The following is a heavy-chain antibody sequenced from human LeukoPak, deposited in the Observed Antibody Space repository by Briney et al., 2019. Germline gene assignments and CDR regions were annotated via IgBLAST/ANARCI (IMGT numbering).Heavy chain of an antibody. CDR3: ARDFDYGIAAAGIDWFDP. D-gene: IGHD6-13*01. CDR1: GFTFSSYA. J-gene: IGHJ5*02. Sequence: GRSLRLSCAASGFTFSSYAMHWVRQAPGKGLEWVAAISYDGSNKYYSDSVKGRVTISRDNSKNTLYLQMNSMRAEDTAVYYCARDFDYGIAAAGIDWFDPWGQGTLATVSS. CDR2: ISYDGSNK. V-gene: IGHV3-30*04.